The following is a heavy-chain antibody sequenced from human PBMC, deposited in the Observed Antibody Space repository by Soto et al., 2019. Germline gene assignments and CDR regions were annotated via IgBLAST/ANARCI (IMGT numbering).Heavy chain of an antibody. J-gene: IGHJ4*02. V-gene: IGHV3-30-3*01. D-gene: IGHD5-12*01. CDR1: GFTFSSYA. CDR2: ISYDGSNK. Sequence: QVQLVESGGGVVQPGRSLRLSCAASGFTFSSYAMHWVRQAPGKGLEWVAVISYDGSNKYYADSVKGRFTISRDNSKNPLYLQMNSLRAEDTAVYYCARVGYSGYDPFDYWGQGTLVTVSS. CDR3: ARVGYSGYDPFDY.